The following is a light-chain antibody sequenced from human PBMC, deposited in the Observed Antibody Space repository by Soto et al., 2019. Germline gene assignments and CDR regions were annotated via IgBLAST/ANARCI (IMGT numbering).Light chain of an antibody. CDR1: QGVSSR. J-gene: IGKJ4*01. V-gene: IGKV3-15*01. Sequence: DIEMTQSPASLSASPGERATLSCRASQGVSSRLAWYQQKPGQAPRLLIYAASTRATGVPARFSGSGSGTEYTIITSSMLSEDDVVYYCYQQDNSLPQTFGEGTKVEIK. CDR3: YQQDNSLPQT. CDR2: AAS.